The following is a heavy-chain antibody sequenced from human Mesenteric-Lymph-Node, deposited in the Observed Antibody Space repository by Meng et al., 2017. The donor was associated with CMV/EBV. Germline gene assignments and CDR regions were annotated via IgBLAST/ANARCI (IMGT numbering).Heavy chain of an antibody. V-gene: IGHV4-61*01. CDR1: GGSVSSGLYY. D-gene: IGHD6-13*01. CDR2: IYYSGST. J-gene: IGHJ6*02. CDR3: ARDWGAAAGSHYYGMDV. Sequence: GSLRLSCTVSGGSVSSGLYYWSWIRQPPGKGLEWIGYIYYSGSTNYNPSLKSRVTISVDTSKNQFSLKLSSVTAADTAVYYCARDWGAAAGSHYYGMDVWGQGTTVTVSS.